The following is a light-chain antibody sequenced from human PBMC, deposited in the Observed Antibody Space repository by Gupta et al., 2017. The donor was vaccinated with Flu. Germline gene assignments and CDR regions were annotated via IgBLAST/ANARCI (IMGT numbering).Light chain of an antibody. Sequence: QLTQHPSSISASVGDRIATTCRESQIIKLYFSWYQQSPGTAPKLLIYAASNLQSGVPARFSGTGSGTDFTLTISSLQPEDFATYYCQQGYNTPRTFGQGTKLEIK. J-gene: IGKJ2*01. CDR2: AAS. CDR3: QQGYNTPRT. CDR1: QIIKLY. V-gene: IGKV1-39*01.